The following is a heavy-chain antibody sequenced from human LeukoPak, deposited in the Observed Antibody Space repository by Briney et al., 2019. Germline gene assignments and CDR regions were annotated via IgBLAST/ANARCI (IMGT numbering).Heavy chain of an antibody. Sequence: ASVKVSCKASGYTFTSYAMHWVRQAPGQRLEWMGWINAGNGNTKYSQKFQGRVTITRDTSASTAYMELSSLRSEDTAVYYCARLGSIADGATLGDYWGQGTLVTVSS. D-gene: IGHD6-13*01. CDR2: INAGNGNT. J-gene: IGHJ4*02. CDR3: ARLGSIADGATLGDY. V-gene: IGHV1-3*01. CDR1: GYTFTSYA.